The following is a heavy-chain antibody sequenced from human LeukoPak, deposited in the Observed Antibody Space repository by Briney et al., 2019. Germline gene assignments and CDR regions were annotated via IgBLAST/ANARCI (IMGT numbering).Heavy chain of an antibody. J-gene: IGHJ6*03. Sequence: GGSLRLSCAASGFTFSSYSMNWVRQAPGKGLEWVSSISSSSSYIYYADSVKGRFTISRDNAKNSLYLQMNSLRAEDTAVYYCARIDVDGYSSGWYWGYYYMDVWGKGTTVTVSS. D-gene: IGHD6-19*01. CDR3: ARIDVDGYSSGWYWGYYYMDV. CDR2: ISSSSSYI. CDR1: GFTFSSYS. V-gene: IGHV3-21*01.